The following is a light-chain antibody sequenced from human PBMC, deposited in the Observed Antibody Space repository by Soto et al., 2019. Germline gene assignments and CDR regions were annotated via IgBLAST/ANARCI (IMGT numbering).Light chain of an antibody. CDR2: EVN. J-gene: IGLJ3*02. CDR3: SSFASNNRFGV. V-gene: IGLV2-8*01. CDR1: SSDVGGYNY. Sequence: QSALTQPPSASGSPGQSVTISFTGTSSDVGGYNYVSWYQHHPGKAPKLMIYEVNKRPSGVSDRFSGSKSGNTASLTVSGLQAEDEAEYFCSSFASNNRFGVFRGGAKLTLL.